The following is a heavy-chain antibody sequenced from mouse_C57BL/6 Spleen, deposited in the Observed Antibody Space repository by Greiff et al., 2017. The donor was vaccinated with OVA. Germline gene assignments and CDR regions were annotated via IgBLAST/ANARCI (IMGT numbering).Heavy chain of an antibody. CDR2: ISSGGDYI. D-gene: IGHD2-4*01. CDR3: TRDRDYDYDDWYFDV. Sequence: EVKLQESGEGLVKPGGSLKLSCAASGFTFSSYAMSWVRQTPEKRLEWVAYISSGGDYIYYADTVKGRFTISRDNARNTLYLQMSRLKSDDTTMYYCTRDRDYDYDDWYFDVWGTGTTVTVSS. V-gene: IGHV5-9-1*02. CDR1: GFTFSSYA. J-gene: IGHJ1*03.